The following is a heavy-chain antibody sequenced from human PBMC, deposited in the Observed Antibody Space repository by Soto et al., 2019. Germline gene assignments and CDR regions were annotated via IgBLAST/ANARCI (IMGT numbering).Heavy chain of an antibody. CDR1: GFSFISYA. V-gene: IGHV3-30*18. J-gene: IGHJ6*02. D-gene: IGHD6-19*01. CDR3: AKDLGSSGFAYYHYYGMDV. CDR2: ISYDGSST. Sequence: QVQLVESGGGVVQPGGSLRLSCAASGFSFISYAIHWVRQAPGKGLEWVGVISYDGSSTFYADSVRGRFTISRDNSKHTLDLQMNSLRAEDTAIYYCAKDLGSSGFAYYHYYGMDVWGQGTTVTVSS.